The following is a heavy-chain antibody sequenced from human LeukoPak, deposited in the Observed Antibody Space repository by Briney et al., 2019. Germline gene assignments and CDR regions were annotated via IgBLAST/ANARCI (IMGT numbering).Heavy chain of an antibody. CDR1: GFTFSSYS. V-gene: IGHV3-21*01. Sequence: GGSLRLSCAASGFTFSSYSMNWVRQAPGKGLEWVSSISSSSSYIYYTDSVKGRFTISRDNAKNSLYLQMNSLRAEDTAVYYCATGGSSSWYEARYYYGMDVWGQGTTVTVSS. CDR3: ATGGSSSWYEARYYYGMDV. J-gene: IGHJ6*02. D-gene: IGHD6-13*01. CDR2: ISSSSSYI.